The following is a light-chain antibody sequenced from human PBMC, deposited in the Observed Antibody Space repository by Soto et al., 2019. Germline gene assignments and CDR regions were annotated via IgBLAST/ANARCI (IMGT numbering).Light chain of an antibody. V-gene: IGKV3-11*01. CDR2: DTS. J-gene: IGKJ3*01. Sequence: EIVLTQSPATPSLSPGERATLSCRASQSVSRHLAWYQQKPGQAPRLLIYDTSDRAPGIPARFSGSASGTDFTLTICRLQREDIAAYYCQYCDYLPHFGPGNAVDLK. CDR3: QYCDYLPH. CDR1: QSVSRH.